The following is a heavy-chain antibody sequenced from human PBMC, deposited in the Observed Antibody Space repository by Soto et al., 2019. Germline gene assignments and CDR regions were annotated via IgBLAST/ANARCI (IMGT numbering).Heavy chain of an antibody. CDR2: ISYDSTKT. CDR1: GFTFNSYG. Sequence: PGGSLRLSCAASGFTFNSYGMHWVRQGPGNGLEWVAFISYDSTKTYYADSVKGRFTISRDNSNSALYVQMNSLTGEDTAVYYCARNRSAWPDFHYYSLDVWGQGPKVTVYS. D-gene: IGHD1-26*01. V-gene: IGHV3-30*03. J-gene: IGHJ6*02. CDR3: ARNRSAWPDFHYYSLDV.